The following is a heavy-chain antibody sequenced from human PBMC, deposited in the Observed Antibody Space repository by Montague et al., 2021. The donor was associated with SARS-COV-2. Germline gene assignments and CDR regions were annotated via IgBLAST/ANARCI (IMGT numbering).Heavy chain of an antibody. CDR1: GDSVSSNSAA. D-gene: IGHD6-13*01. CDR2: TYYRSKWYN. CDR3: ARGGSWLYYFDY. V-gene: IGHV6-1*01. Sequence: YAISGDSVSSNSAAWNWVRQSPSRGLEWLGRTYYRSKWYNDYAVSVKSRITINPDTSKNQFSLQLNSVTPEDTAVYYCARGGSWLYYFDYWGQGTLVTVSS. J-gene: IGHJ4*02.